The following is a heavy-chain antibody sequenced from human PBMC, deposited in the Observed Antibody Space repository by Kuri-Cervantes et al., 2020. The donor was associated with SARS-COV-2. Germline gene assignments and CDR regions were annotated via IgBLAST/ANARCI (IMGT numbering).Heavy chain of an antibody. J-gene: IGHJ6*03. Sequence: SVKVSCKASGYTFTYRYLHWVRQAPGQALEWMGWITPFNGNTNYAQKFQDRVTITRDRSMSTAYMELSSLRSDDTAVYYCARAVGFLEWLFDFYYYYYMDVWGKGTTVTVSS. CDR3: ARAVGFLEWLFDFYYYYYMDV. CDR2: ITPFNGNT. V-gene: IGHV1-45*02. D-gene: IGHD3-3*01. CDR1: GYTFTYRY.